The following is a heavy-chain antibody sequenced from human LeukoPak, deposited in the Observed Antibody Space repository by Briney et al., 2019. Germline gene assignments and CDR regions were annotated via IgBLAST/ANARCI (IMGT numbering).Heavy chain of an antibody. J-gene: IGHJ5*02. V-gene: IGHV1-2*02. CDR3: ARKAGPTVTSDTKLDP. CDR2: INPNSGGT. Sequence: ASVKVSCKASGYTFTGYYMHWVRQAPGQGLEWMGWINPNSGGTNYAQKFQGRVTMTRDTSIGTAYMELSRLRSDDTAVYYCARKAGPTVTSDTKLDPWGQGTLVTVSS. CDR1: GYTFTGYY. D-gene: IGHD4-17*01.